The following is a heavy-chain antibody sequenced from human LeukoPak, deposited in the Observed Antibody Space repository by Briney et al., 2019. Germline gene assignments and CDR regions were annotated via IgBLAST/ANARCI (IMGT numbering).Heavy chain of an antibody. CDR2: ISSSSSTI. CDR1: GGSISSSS. J-gene: IGHJ4*02. Sequence: ETLSLTCTVSGGSISSSSFYWGWVRQAPGKGLEWVSYISSSSSTIYYADSVKGRFTISRDNAKNSLYLQMNSLRAEDTAVYYCARDRVSGSGSIDYWGQGTLVTVSS. CDR3: ARDRVSGSGSIDY. V-gene: IGHV3-48*01. D-gene: IGHD3-10*01.